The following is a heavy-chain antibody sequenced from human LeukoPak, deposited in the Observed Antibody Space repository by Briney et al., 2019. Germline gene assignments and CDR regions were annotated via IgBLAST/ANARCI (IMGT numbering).Heavy chain of an antibody. CDR1: GGSISSSSYY. J-gene: IGHJ6*03. Sequence: SETLSLTCTVSGGSISSSSYYWGWLRQPPGKGLEWIGSIYYSGSTYYNPSLKSRVTISVDTSKNQFSLKLSSVTAADTAVYYCARESRPIGREYYYDSSGYLVHYYYYYMDVWGKGTTVTVSS. D-gene: IGHD3-22*01. V-gene: IGHV4-39*07. CDR3: ARESRPIGREYYYDSSGYLVHYYYYYMDV. CDR2: IYYSGST.